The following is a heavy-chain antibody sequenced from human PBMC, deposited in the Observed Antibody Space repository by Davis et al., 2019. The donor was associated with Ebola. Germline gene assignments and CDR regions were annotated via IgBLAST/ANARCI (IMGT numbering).Heavy chain of an antibody. J-gene: IGHJ3*01. CDR1: GFPLSNYA. CDR3: AKDTSNVWFDV. Sequence: PGGSLRLSCAASGFPLSNYAMHWVRQAPGKGLEWVAVISYDGSDEYYADSVKGRFTISRDNSKNTLYLQMNSLRVEDTAIYYCAKDTSNVWFDVWGQGTMVTVSS. V-gene: IGHV3-30-3*01. D-gene: IGHD6-19*01. CDR2: ISYDGSDE.